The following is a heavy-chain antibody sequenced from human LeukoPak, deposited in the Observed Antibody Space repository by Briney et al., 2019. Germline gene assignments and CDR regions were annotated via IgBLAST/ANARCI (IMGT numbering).Heavy chain of an antibody. J-gene: IGHJ6*02. D-gene: IGHD1-1*01. CDR2: IHQDGSER. V-gene: IGHV3-7*03. CDR3: ARSLGKLERRLHYGMDV. CDR1: GFTFSDYW. Sequence: GGSLRLSCAASGFTFSDYWMSWVRQAPGKGPEWVANIHQDGSERNYVDSVKGRFTISRDNSKNTLYLQMNSLRAEDTAVYYCARSLGKLERRLHYGMDVWGQGTTVTVSS.